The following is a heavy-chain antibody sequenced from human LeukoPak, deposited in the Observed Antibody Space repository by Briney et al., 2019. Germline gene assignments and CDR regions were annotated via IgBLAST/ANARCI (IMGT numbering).Heavy chain of an antibody. CDR1: GFTFSSYA. J-gene: IGHJ4*02. CDR3: ARNFDGGQDY. V-gene: IGHV3-30*04. Sequence: GGSLRLSCAASGFTFSSYAMHWVRQAPGKGLEWVAVISYDGSNKYYADSVKGRFTISRDNSKNTLYLQMNSLRAEDRAVYHCARNFDGGQDYWGQGTLATVSS. CDR2: ISYDGSNK.